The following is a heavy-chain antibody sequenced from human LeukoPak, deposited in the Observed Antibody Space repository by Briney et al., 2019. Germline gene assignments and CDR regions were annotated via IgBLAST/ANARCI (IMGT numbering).Heavy chain of an antibody. V-gene: IGHV3-53*01. CDR3: ARGETATGRNY. CDR1: GFTVSSNY. CDR2: IYSGGST. D-gene: IGHD5-18*01. J-gene: IGHJ4*02. Sequence: GGSLRLTCAASGFTVSSNYMSWVRQAPGKGLEWVSVIYSGGSTYYADSVKGRFTISRDNSKNTLYLQMNSLRAEDTAVYYCARGETATGRNYWGQGTLVTVSS.